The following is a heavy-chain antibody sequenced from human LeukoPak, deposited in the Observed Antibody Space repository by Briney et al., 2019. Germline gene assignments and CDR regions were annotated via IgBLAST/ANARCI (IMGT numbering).Heavy chain of an antibody. Sequence: GGSLRLSCAASGFTFSTYAVNWVRQAPGKGLEWVSTISGSGDSTYYADSVKGRFTISRDNSKNTLYLQMNSLRAEDTAVYYCANWYYDFWSGYYGGYYYGMDVWGQGTTVTVSS. CDR2: ISGSGDST. CDR1: GFTFSTYA. D-gene: IGHD3-3*01. V-gene: IGHV3-23*01. J-gene: IGHJ6*02. CDR3: ANWYYDFWSGYYGGYYYGMDV.